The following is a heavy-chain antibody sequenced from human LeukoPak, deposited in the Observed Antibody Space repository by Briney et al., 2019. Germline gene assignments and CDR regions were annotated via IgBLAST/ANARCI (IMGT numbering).Heavy chain of an antibody. J-gene: IGHJ4*02. D-gene: IGHD2-2*01. V-gene: IGHV3-23*01. CDR1: GFTFSSYA. Sequence: GGSLRLSCAASGFTFSSYAMSWVRQAPGKGLEWVSTISGSGGSTYYADSVKGRFTISRDNSKNTLYLEMNSLRAEDTAVYYCAKDTVVVTAARGSLGPIDNWGQGTLVTVSS. CDR3: AKDTVVVTAARGSLGPIDN. CDR2: ISGSGGST.